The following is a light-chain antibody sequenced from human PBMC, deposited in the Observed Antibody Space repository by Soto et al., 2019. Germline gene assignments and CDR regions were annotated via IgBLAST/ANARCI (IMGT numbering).Light chain of an antibody. CDR3: QQLGT. J-gene: IGKJ1*01. Sequence: IALTQSPGTLSLSPGERATLSCRASQSVRSNFLAWYQQKPGQAPRLLIYGASSRATGIPDRFSGSGSGTDFTLTISRLEPEDFAVYYCQQLGTFGQGTKVEIK. CDR2: GAS. V-gene: IGKV3-20*01. CDR1: QSVRSNF.